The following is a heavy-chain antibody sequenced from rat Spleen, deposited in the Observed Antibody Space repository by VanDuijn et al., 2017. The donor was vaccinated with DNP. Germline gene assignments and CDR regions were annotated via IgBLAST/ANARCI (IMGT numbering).Heavy chain of an antibody. J-gene: IGHJ4*01. CDR2: IIYDGSGA. V-gene: IGHV5-17*01. CDR1: GFIFSDYA. D-gene: IGHD1-10*01. Sequence: EVRLVESGGGLVQPGNSLRLSCAASGFIFSDYAMAWVRQSPKMGLEWVATIIYDGSGAFYRDSVTGRFTISRDFAKSTLYLQMDSLRSEDSATYYCARHTLDNSFAMDVWGQGTSITVSS. CDR3: ARHTLDNSFAMDV.